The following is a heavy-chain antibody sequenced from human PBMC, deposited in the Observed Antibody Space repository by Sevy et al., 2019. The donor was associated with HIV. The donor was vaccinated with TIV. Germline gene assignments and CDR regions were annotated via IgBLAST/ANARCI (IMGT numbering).Heavy chain of an antibody. J-gene: IGHJ6*02. CDR3: ARDPRYCSGGRCSYYTMDV. CDR1: GFSFSSYG. CDR2: IWYDGSNK. Sequence: GGSLRLSCAASGFSFSSYGMHWVRQAPGKGLEWVAVIWYDGSNKYYADSVKGRFTISRDNSKNTLYLQMNSLRAEDTAVYYCARDPRYCSGGRCSYYTMDVWGQGTTVTVSS. D-gene: IGHD2-15*01. V-gene: IGHV3-33*01.